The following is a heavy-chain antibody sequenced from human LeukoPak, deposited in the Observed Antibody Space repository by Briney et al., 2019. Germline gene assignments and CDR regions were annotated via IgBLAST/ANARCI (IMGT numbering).Heavy chain of an antibody. D-gene: IGHD6-13*01. Sequence: SETLSLTCTVSGGSISSSSYYWGWIRQPPGKGLEWIGSIYYSGSTYYNPSLKSRVTISVDTSKNQFSLKLSSVTAADTAVYYCARAYSSSWYDYWGQGTLVTVSS. CDR2: IYYSGST. CDR1: GGSISSSSYY. V-gene: IGHV4-39*01. J-gene: IGHJ4*02. CDR3: ARAYSSSWYDY.